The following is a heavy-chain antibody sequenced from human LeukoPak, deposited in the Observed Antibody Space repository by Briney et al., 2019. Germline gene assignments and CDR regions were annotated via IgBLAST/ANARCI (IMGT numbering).Heavy chain of an antibody. CDR3: AKDLWFGELYFDY. J-gene: IGHJ4*02. V-gene: IGHV3-23*01. Sequence: GGSLRLSCAASGFTFSSYAMSWVRQAPGKGLEWVSATSGSGGSTYYADSVKGRFTISRDNSKNTLYLQMNSLRAEDTAVYYCAKDLWFGELYFDYWGQGTLVTVSS. CDR2: TSGSGGST. CDR1: GFTFSSYA. D-gene: IGHD3-10*01.